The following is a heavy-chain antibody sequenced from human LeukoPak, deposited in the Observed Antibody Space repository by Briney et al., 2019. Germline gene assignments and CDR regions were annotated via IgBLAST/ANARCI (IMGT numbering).Heavy chain of an antibody. CDR3: AKPSRGDGLTDY. CDR2: ISGSGGST. V-gene: IGHV3-23*01. Sequence: TGGSLRLSCAASGFTFSSYAMSWVRQAPGKGLEWVSAISGSGGSTYYADSVKGRFTISRDNSKNTLYLQMNSLRAEDTAVYYCAKPSRGDGLTDYWGQGTLVTVSS. CDR1: GFTFSSYA. D-gene: IGHD3-16*01. J-gene: IGHJ4*02.